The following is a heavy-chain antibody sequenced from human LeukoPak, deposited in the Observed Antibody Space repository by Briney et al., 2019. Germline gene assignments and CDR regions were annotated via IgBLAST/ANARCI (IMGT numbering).Heavy chain of an antibody. CDR2: TYYRSKWYS. D-gene: IGHD3-3*01. CDR3: ARVVSREWFFDY. V-gene: IGHV6-1*01. CDR1: GDSVSSNSVA. Sequence: SQTLSLTCAISGDSVSSNSVAWNWIRQSPSRGLECLGRTYYRSKWYSDYAVSVKSRITINPDTSKNQFSLQLKSVTPEDTAVYYCARVVSREWFFDYWGQGTLVTVSS. J-gene: IGHJ4*02.